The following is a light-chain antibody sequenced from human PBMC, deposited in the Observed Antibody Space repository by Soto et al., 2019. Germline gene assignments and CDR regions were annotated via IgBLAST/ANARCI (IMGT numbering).Light chain of an antibody. Sequence: EIVLTQSPATLSLSPGEKATLSCRASQSVKSHVAWYQLKPGQSPRLLIFDTTNRATGTPTRFSGSGSGTDFTLPISRLEPEDFAVYYCQQRGNWPVTFGGGTKVEI. CDR1: QSVKSH. CDR3: QQRGNWPVT. V-gene: IGKV3-11*01. J-gene: IGKJ4*01. CDR2: DTT.